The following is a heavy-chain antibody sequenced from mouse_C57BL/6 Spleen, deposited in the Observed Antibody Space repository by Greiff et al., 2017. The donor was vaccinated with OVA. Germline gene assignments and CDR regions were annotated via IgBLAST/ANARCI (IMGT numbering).Heavy chain of an antibody. V-gene: IGHV1-15*01. J-gene: IGHJ2*01. CDR1: GYTFTDYE. CDR3: TRRGDEGYFDY. D-gene: IGHD3-3*01. Sequence: QVQLQQSGAELVRPGASVTLSCKASGYTFTDYEMHWVKQTPVHGLEWIGAIDPENGGTAYNQKFKGKALLTADKSSSTAYMELRSLTSEDSAVYYCTRRGDEGYFDYWGQGTTLTVSS. CDR2: IDPENGGT.